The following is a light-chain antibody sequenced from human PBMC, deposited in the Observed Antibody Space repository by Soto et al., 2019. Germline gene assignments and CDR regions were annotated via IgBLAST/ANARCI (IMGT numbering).Light chain of an antibody. Sequence: DIQMTQSPSSLSASVGDRVTITCRASQDINNYLAWYQQRPGKAPKLLIYAASTLQSGVPSRFSGGGSGTDFTLTISSLQHEDVATYYCQKYNNGPPATFGPGTKV. CDR2: AAS. V-gene: IGKV1-27*01. CDR3: QKYNNGPPAT. CDR1: QDINNY. J-gene: IGKJ3*01.